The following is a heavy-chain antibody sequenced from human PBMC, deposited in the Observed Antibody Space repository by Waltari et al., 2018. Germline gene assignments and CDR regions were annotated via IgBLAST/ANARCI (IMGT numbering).Heavy chain of an antibody. Sequence: QVQLVESGGGVVQPGGSLRLSCAASGFTFSHYGMHWVRQATGKVLECVAFRRSDGTNKYFADSVKGRFTISRDNSKNTLSLQRNSLRPEDTAVYYCARFGDAFDVWGQGTMVTVSS. D-gene: IGHD3-10*01. CDR3: ARFGDAFDV. V-gene: IGHV3-30*02. J-gene: IGHJ3*01. CDR2: RRSDGTNK. CDR1: GFTFSHYG.